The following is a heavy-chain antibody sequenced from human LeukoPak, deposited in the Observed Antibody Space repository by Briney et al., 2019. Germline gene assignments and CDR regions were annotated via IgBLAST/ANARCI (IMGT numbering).Heavy chain of an antibody. CDR2: INPSGGST. D-gene: IGHD6-13*01. V-gene: IGHV1-46*01. J-gene: IGHJ6*02. Sequence: VASVKVSCKASGYAFSNFYIHWVRQAPGQGLEWMGIINPSGGSTSYTQKFQGRVTMTRDTSTSTVYMELSSLRSEDTAVYYCARGQQPTGGMDVWGQGTTVTVSS. CDR1: GYAFSNFY. CDR3: ARGQQPTGGMDV.